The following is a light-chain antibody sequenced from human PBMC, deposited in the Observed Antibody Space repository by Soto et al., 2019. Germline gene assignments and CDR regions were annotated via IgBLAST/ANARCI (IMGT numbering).Light chain of an antibody. J-gene: IGLJ1*01. CDR2: EVS. V-gene: IGLV2-14*01. CDR3: SSYTSSYTYV. Sequence: LTQPASVSGSPGQSITISCTGTSSDVGGYNYVSWYQQHPGKAPKLMIYEVSNRPSGVSNRFSGSKSGNTASLTISGLQAEDEADYYCSSYTSSYTYVFGTGTKATV. CDR1: SSDVGGYNY.